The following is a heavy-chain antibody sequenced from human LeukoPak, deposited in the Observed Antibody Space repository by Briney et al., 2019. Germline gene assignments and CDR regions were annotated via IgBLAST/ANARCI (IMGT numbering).Heavy chain of an antibody. CDR3: ARSSDSSGWYPVFGY. J-gene: IGHJ4*02. CDR1: GYSLSNYG. CDR2: ISAYNGNT. Sequence: ASVKVSRKASGYSLSNYGISWVRQAPGQGLEWMGWISAYNGNTKYGQKVQGRVTMTTDTSTSTAYMELRSLRSDDTAVYYCARSSDSSGWYPVFGYWGQGTLVTVSS. V-gene: IGHV1-18*01. D-gene: IGHD6-19*01.